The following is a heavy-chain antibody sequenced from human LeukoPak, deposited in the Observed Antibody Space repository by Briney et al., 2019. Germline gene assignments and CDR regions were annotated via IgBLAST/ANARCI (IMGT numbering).Heavy chain of an antibody. J-gene: IGHJ1*01. Sequence: PGGSLRLSCAASGFTFSSYWMSWVRQAPGKGLEWVAVLLYDGINKYYADSVKGRFTISRDNSKNTLYLQMNSLRAEDTAAYYCATYDSGAYYGYFQHWGQGTLVTVSS. D-gene: IGHD3-22*01. CDR1: GFTFSSYW. CDR3: ATYDSGAYYGYFQH. V-gene: IGHV3-30-3*01. CDR2: LLYDGINK.